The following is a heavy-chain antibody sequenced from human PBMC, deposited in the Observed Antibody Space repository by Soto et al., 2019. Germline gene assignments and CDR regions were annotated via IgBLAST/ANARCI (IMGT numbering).Heavy chain of an antibody. Sequence: GASVKVSCKASGGTFSSYAISWVRQAPGQGLEWMGGIIPIFGTANYAQKFQGRVTITADESTSTAYMELSSLRSEDTAVYYCARNYDSTRYYYGMDVWGQGTTVTSP. CDR1: GGTFSSYA. CDR3: ARNYDSTRYYYGMDV. CDR2: IIPIFGTA. V-gene: IGHV1-69*13. J-gene: IGHJ6*02. D-gene: IGHD3-22*01.